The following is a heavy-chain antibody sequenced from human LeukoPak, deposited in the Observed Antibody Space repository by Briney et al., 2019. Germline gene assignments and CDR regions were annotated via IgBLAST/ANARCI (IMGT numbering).Heavy chain of an antibody. CDR2: ISYDGSNK. D-gene: IGHD4-17*01. CDR1: GFTFSSYA. V-gene: IGHV3-30*04. Sequence: PGGSLRLSCAASGFTFSSYAMHWVRQAPGKGLEWVAVISYDGSNKYYADSVKGRFTISRDNSKNTLYLQMNSLRAEDTAVYYCAREHDYGDFFDYWGQGTLVTVSS. CDR3: AREHDYGDFFDY. J-gene: IGHJ4*02.